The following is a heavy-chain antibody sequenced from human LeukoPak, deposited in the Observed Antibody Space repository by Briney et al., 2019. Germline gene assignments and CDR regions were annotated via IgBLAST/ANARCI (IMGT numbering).Heavy chain of an antibody. CDR3: GMRGDRVPLQYDVFDV. V-gene: IGHV5-51*01. Sequence: GPSLHISCQVYRSSFTSYPIGWVRQMPEKGLEWMGIIYPGDSGPTYSPSFQGQVTISVDKSINTAYLQWSSLQASVTAMYYCGMRGDRVPLQYDVFDVWGQGTMVTVST. CDR2: IYPGDSGP. J-gene: IGHJ3*01. CDR1: RSSFTSYP. D-gene: IGHD2-15*01.